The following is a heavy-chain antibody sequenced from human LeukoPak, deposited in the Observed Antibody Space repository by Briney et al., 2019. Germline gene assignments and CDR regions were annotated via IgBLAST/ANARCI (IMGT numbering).Heavy chain of an antibody. Sequence: GASVKFSCKASGGTLSSYAISWVRPAPGQGLDWIGGIIPIFGTAHYAQKFPCRVAFTTDESTRTASMELSSLRYEDTAVYYCARAPSTGTNYRANYYSYSYMDVWGKGTTVTVSS. J-gene: IGHJ6*03. CDR1: GGTLSSYA. CDR3: ARAPSTGTNYRANYYSYSYMDV. V-gene: IGHV1-69*05. CDR2: IIPIFGTA. D-gene: IGHD1-1*01.